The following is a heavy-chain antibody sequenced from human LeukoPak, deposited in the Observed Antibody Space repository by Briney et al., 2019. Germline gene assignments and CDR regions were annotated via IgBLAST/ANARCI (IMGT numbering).Heavy chain of an antibody. Sequence: SETLSLTCTVSGGSISSGGYYWSWIRQHPGKGLEWMGYIYYSGSTYYNPSLKSRVTISVDTSKNQFSLKLSSVTAADTAVYYCARGWRYLDTSGYYYSGYFQRWGQGTLVTVSS. CDR3: ARGWRYLDTSGYYYSGYFQR. CDR2: IYYSGST. CDR1: GGSISSGGYY. D-gene: IGHD3-22*01. J-gene: IGHJ1*01. V-gene: IGHV4-31*03.